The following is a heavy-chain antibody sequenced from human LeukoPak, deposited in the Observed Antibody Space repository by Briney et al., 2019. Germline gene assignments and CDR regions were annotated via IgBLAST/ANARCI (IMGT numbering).Heavy chain of an antibody. CDR1: GGSFSGYY. CDR3: ARTPMTNPYYFDY. J-gene: IGHJ4*02. D-gene: IGHD4-11*01. V-gene: IGHV4-34*01. Sequence: PSETLSLTCAVYGGSFSGYYWSWIRQPPGKGLEWIGEINHSGSTNYNPSLKSRVTISVDTSKNQFSLKLSSVTAADTAVYYCARTPMTNPYYFDYWGQGTLVTVSS. CDR2: INHSGST.